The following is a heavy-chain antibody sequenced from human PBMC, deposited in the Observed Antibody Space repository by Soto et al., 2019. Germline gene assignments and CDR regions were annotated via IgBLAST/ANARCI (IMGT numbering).Heavy chain of an antibody. V-gene: IGHV4-59*01. Sequence: QVQLQESGPGLVKPSETLSLTCTVSGGSISSYYWSWIRQPPGKGLEWIGYIYYSGSTNYNPSLKRRVTLSVATSKNQSSLKLSSVTAADTAVYYCARDRSSSGWPVLESYGMDVWGQGTTVTVSS. D-gene: IGHD6-19*01. CDR3: ARDRSSSGWPVLESYGMDV. CDR1: GGSISSYY. CDR2: IYYSGST. J-gene: IGHJ6*02.